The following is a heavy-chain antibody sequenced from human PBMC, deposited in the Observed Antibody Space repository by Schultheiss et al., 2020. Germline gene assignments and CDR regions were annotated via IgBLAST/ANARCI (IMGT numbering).Heavy chain of an antibody. Sequence: GGSLRLSCAASGFTFDDYAMHWVRQAPGKGLEWVSAISGSGGSTYYADSVKGRFTISRDNSKNTLYLQMNSLRAEDTAVYYCAKDGGIAAAGPFDYWGQGTLVTVSA. CDR2: ISGSGGST. CDR3: AKDGGIAAAGPFDY. J-gene: IGHJ4*02. CDR1: GFTFDDYA. V-gene: IGHV3-23*01. D-gene: IGHD6-13*01.